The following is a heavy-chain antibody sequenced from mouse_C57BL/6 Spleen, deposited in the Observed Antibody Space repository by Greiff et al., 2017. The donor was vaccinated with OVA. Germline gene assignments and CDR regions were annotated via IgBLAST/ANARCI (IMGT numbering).Heavy chain of an antibody. V-gene: IGHV14-4*01. Sequence: EVQLQQSGAELVRPGASVKLSCTASGFNIKDDYMHWVKQRPEQGLEWIGWIDPENGDTEYASKFQGKATITADTSSNTAYLQLSSLTSEDTAVYYCTTSPITTVVARDAMDYWGQGTSVTVSS. CDR1: GFNIKDDY. CDR2: IDPENGDT. CDR3: TTSPITTVVARDAMDY. D-gene: IGHD1-1*01. J-gene: IGHJ4*01.